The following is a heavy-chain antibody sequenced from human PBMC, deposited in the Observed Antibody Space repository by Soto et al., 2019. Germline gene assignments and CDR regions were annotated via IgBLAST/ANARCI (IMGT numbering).Heavy chain of an antibody. Sequence: VKVSCKACGYTFTRYYMHGVRQARGRGVEGMGIINPSGGSTSYAQKFQGRVTMTRDTSTSTVYMELSSLRSEDTAVYYCARETTTWIQLWQDLDYWGQGTLVTVSS. CDR1: GYTFTRYY. CDR3: ARETTTWIQLWQDLDY. CDR2: INPSGGST. V-gene: IGHV1-46*01. D-gene: IGHD5-18*01. J-gene: IGHJ4*02.